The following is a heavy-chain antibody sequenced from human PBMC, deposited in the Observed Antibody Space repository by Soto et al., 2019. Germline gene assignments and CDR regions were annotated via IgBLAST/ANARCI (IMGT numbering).Heavy chain of an antibody. CDR1: GFTFGDSY. D-gene: IGHD2-15*01. Sequence: GWSLRLSCAGSGFTFGDSYMSWIRQAPGKGLEWLSYISPGSRYPAYADSAKGRFTISSDNAKRSLSLQMMSPPAEDTAIYYCVRGGGGGLFDPWGQGTMVTVSS. CDR2: ISPGSRYP. J-gene: IGHJ5*02. V-gene: IGHV3-11*06. CDR3: VRGGGGGLFDP.